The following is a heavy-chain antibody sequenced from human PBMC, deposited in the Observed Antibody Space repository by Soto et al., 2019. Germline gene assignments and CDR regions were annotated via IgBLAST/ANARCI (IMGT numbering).Heavy chain of an antibody. J-gene: IGHJ4*02. D-gene: IGHD1-26*01. CDR1: GFTFSSYA. Sequence: PGGSLRLSCAASGFTFSSYAMHWVRQAPGKGLEWVAVISYDGSNKYYADSVKGRFTISRDNSKNTLYLQMNSLRAEDTAVYYCARDLEGRELLWSQTYYWGQGTLVTVSS. CDR3: ARDLEGRELLWSQTYY. V-gene: IGHV3-30-3*01. CDR2: ISYDGSNK.